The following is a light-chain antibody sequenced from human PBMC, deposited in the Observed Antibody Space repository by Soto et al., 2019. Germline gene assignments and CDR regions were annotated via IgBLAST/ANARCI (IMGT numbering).Light chain of an antibody. J-gene: IGLJ1*01. Sequence: QSVLAQPASVSGSPGQSITISCTGTSSDVGGYNYVCWYQHHPGKAPKLIISEFSNRPSGVSDRFSGSKSGNTASLTISGLQPEDEADYYCTSFTSSTTYVFGTGPKGTVL. CDR3: TSFTSSTTYV. CDR1: SSDVGGYNY. CDR2: EFS. V-gene: IGLV2-14*01.